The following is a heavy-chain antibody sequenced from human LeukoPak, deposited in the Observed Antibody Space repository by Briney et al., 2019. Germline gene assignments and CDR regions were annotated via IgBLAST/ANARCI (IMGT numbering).Heavy chain of an antibody. D-gene: IGHD6-13*01. Sequence: PGGSLRLSCAASGFTFSTFAVSWVRQAPGKGLDWVSAISGSGGSTYYADSVKGRFTISRDNSKNTLYLQMNSLRAEDTAVYYCAKGMQQLVRYYYYYGMDVWGQGTTVTVSS. CDR1: GFTFSTFA. V-gene: IGHV3-23*01. CDR3: AKGMQQLVRYYYYYGMDV. CDR2: ISGSGGST. J-gene: IGHJ6*02.